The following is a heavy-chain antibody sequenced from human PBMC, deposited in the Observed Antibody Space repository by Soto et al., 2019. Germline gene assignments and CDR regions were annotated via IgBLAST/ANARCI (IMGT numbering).Heavy chain of an antibody. CDR1: GGSVSSGNYY. CDR3: XXXXXXXXXXXXXXXXX. CDR2: FYYTGST. J-gene: IGHJ4*02. V-gene: IGHV4-61*01. Sequence: TLSLTCTVSGGSVSSGNYYWSWIRQPPGKGLEWIGYFYYTGSTXYNPSLKSRVTISIDASKNQFSLRLSSVTAADTAVYYXXXXXXXXXXXXXXXXXXXGQXTMVTVSS.